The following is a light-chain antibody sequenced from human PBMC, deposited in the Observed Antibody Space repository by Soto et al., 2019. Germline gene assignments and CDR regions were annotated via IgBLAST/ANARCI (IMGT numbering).Light chain of an antibody. CDR2: GAS. CDR3: QQYNSYWT. V-gene: IGKV3-20*01. J-gene: IGKJ1*01. Sequence: EIVLTQSPGTLSLSPGERATLSCRASQSVSNSFLAWYQQNPGQAPRLLISGASSRATGIPDRFSGSGSGTHFTLTISRLEPEDFATYYCQQYNSYWTFGQGTKVDIK. CDR1: QSVSNSF.